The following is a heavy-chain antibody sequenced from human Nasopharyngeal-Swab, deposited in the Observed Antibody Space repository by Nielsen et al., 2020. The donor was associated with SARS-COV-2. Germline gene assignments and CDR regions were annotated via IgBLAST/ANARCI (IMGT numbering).Heavy chain of an antibody. V-gene: IGHV3-30*02. J-gene: IGHJ4*02. D-gene: IGHD3-22*01. CDR1: GFTFSSYG. Sequence: GESLKISCAASGFTFSSYGMHWVRQAPGKGLEWVAFIRYDGSNKYYADSVKGRFTISRDNSKNTLYLQMNSLIAEDTAVYYCAKDGWYYYDSSGSELDYWGQGTLVTVSS. CDR3: AKDGWYYYDSSGSELDY. CDR2: IRYDGSNK.